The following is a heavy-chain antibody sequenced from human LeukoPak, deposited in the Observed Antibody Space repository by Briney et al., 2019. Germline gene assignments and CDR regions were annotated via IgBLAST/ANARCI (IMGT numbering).Heavy chain of an antibody. D-gene: IGHD5-12*01. CDR2: IYHSGTT. CDR3: ARGGGGYAADY. CDR1: GGSISGHY. J-gene: IGHJ4*01. Sequence: SETLSLTCSVSGGSISGHYWSWIRQPPGKGREWMGYIYHSGTTDYNPSLTSRLTISVDTSKNQFSLNLSSMTSADTAVYYCARGGGGYAADYWGQGTLVTVSS. V-gene: IGHV4-59*11.